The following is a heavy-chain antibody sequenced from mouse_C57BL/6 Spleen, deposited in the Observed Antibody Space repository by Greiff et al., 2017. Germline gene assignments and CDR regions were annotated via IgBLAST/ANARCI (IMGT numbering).Heavy chain of an antibody. Sequence: VQRVESGAELARPGASVKLSCKASGYTFTSYGISWVKQRTGQGLEWIGEIYPRSGTTYYNEKFKGKATLTADKSSSTAYMELRSLTSEDSAVYFCATAQATAMDYWGQGTSVTVSS. CDR3: ATAQATAMDY. CDR1: GYTFTSYG. V-gene: IGHV1-81*01. J-gene: IGHJ4*01. CDR2: IYPRSGTT. D-gene: IGHD3-2*02.